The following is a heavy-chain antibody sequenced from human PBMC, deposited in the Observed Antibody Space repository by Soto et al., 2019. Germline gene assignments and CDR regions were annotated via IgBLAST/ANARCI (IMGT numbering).Heavy chain of an antibody. J-gene: IGHJ6*02. Sequence: GASVKVSCKASGGTFSSYAISWVRQAPGQGLEWIGGIIPIFGTANYAQKFQGRVTITADESTSTAYMELSSLRSEDTAVYYCARSHLLWFGELYYCYGMDVWGQGTTVTVSS. CDR2: IIPIFGTA. V-gene: IGHV1-69*13. CDR1: GGTFSSYA. CDR3: ARSHLLWFGELYYCYGMDV. D-gene: IGHD3-10*01.